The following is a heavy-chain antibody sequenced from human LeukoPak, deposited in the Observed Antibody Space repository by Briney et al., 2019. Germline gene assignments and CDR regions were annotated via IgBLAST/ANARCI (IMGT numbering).Heavy chain of an antibody. V-gene: IGHV1-8*02. CDR3: ARVLPRSGPDQFDP. CDR1: GYTFTGYY. Sequence: ASVKVSCKASGYTFTGYYMHWVRQAPGQGLEWMGWMNPNSGNTGYAQKFQGGVTMTRNTSISTAYMELSSLRSEDTAVYYCARVLPRSGPDQFDPWGQGTLVTVSS. D-gene: IGHD2-15*01. J-gene: IGHJ5*02. CDR2: MNPNSGNT.